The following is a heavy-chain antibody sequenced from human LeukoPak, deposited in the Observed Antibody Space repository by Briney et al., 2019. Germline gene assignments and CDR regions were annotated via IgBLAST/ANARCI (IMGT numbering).Heavy chain of an antibody. J-gene: IGHJ1*01. CDR2: INHSGST. CDR3: ARRSFDSSGWFEEKYFQH. D-gene: IGHD6-19*01. Sequence: SETLSLTCAVYGGSFSGYYWSWIRQPPGKGLEWIGEINHSGSTNYNPSLKSRVTISVDTSKNQFSLKLSSVTAADTAVYYCARRSFDSSGWFEEKYFQHWGQGTLVTVSS. CDR1: GGSFSGYY. V-gene: IGHV4-34*01.